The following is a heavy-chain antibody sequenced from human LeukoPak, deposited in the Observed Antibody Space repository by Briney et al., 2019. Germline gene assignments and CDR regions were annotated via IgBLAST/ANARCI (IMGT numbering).Heavy chain of an antibody. V-gene: IGHV3-21*01. CDR1: GFTFSSYG. CDR3: ARDSSGPWFDP. Sequence: GGSLRLSCAASGFTFSSYGMNWVRQAPGKGLEWVSSITGSGSFVYYADSVKGRFTISRDNAKNSLFLQMNSLRAEDTAVYYCARDSSGPWFDPWGQGTLVTVSS. CDR2: ITGSGSFV. D-gene: IGHD6-6*01. J-gene: IGHJ5*02.